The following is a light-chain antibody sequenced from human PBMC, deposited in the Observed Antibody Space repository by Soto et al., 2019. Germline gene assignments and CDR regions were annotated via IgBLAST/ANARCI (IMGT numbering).Light chain of an antibody. CDR2: DAS. CDR1: QSISTW. CDR3: QQYYSYPMA. Sequence: DIHMTQSPSTLSASVGDSVTITCRASQSISTWLAWYQQKPGKAPKLLIYDASSLEGGVPSRFSGSGSGTEFTLTISGLQPDDFATYYCQQYYSYPMAFGQGTKVDIK. V-gene: IGKV1-5*01. J-gene: IGKJ1*01.